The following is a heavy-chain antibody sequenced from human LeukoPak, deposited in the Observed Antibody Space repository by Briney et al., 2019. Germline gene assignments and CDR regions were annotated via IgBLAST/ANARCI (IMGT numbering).Heavy chain of an antibody. CDR2: IRSKAYGGTT. V-gene: IGHV3-49*04. D-gene: IGHD3-3*01. CDR3: TTTDISCITIFGVVTPHEDY. CDR1: GFTFGDYA. J-gene: IGHJ4*02. Sequence: PGGSLRLSCTASGFTFGDYAMSWVRQAPGKGLEWVGFIRSKAYGGTTEYAASVKGRFTISRDDSKSIAYLQMNSLKTEDAAVYYCTTTDISCITIFGVVTPHEDYWGQGTLVTVSS.